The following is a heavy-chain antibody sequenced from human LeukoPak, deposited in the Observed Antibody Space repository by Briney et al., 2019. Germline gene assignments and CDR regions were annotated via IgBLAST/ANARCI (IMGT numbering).Heavy chain of an antibody. CDR1: GGSISNY. D-gene: IGHD1-1*01. V-gene: IGHV4-4*07. J-gene: IGHJ4*02. Sequence: PSETLSLTCTVSGGSISNYWSWIRQPAGKGLEWIGRIYISGSTNYNPSLKSRVTMSVDTSKNQFSLKLSSVTAADTAVYYCARDRGTWNDDGFDYWGQGTLVTVSS. CDR3: ARDRGTWNDDGFDY. CDR2: IYISGST.